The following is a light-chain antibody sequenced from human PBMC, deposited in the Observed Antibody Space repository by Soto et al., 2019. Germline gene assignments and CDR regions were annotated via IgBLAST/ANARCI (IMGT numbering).Light chain of an antibody. Sequence: DIQMTQSPSSLSASVGDRVTITCQASQDISNYLNWYQQKPGKAPKLLIYAASNLESGVPSRFSGSGSGTEFTLTISSLQPDDFATYYCQQYRAYRAFGQGTKVDI. CDR3: QQYRAYRA. CDR1: QDISNY. J-gene: IGKJ1*01. CDR2: AAS. V-gene: IGKV1-33*01.